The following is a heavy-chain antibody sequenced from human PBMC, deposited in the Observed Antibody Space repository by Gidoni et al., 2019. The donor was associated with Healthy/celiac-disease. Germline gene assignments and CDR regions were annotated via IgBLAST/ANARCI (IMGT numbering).Heavy chain of an antibody. D-gene: IGHD6-6*01. CDR1: VFPFSSYA. Sequence: VQLLVCGGGLVQPGGSLILSCAASVFPFSSYAMSWVRQAPGKGLEWVSAISGSGGSTYYADSVKGRFTISRDNSKNTLYLQMNSLRAEDTAVYYCAKDRAVRREFDYWGQGTLVTVSS. CDR2: ISGSGGST. CDR3: AKDRAVRREFDY. J-gene: IGHJ4*02. V-gene: IGHV3-23*01.